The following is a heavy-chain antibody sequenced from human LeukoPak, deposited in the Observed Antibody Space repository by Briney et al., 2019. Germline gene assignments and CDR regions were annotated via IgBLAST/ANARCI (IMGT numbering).Heavy chain of an antibody. CDR1: GGSISSYY. Sequence: PSETLSLTCTVSGGSISSYYWSWLRQPPGKGLGWIGYIYYSGSTNYNPSLKSRVTISVDTSKNQFSLKLSSVTAADTAVYYCARGNRAGYSSSWYGYWFDPWGQGTLVTVSS. J-gene: IGHJ5*02. CDR2: IYYSGST. D-gene: IGHD6-13*01. V-gene: IGHV4-59*01. CDR3: ARGNRAGYSSSWYGYWFDP.